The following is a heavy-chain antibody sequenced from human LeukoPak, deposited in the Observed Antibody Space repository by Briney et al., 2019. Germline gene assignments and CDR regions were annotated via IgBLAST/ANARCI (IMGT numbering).Heavy chain of an antibody. J-gene: IGHJ4*02. Sequence: SETLSLTCAVYGGSFSGYYWSWIRQPPGKGLEWIGEINHSGSTNYNPSPKSRVTISVDTSKNQFSLKLSSVTAADTAVYYCARVAPNRPVDYWGQGTLVTVSS. CDR1: GGSFSGYY. CDR2: INHSGST. D-gene: IGHD2-8*01. CDR3: ARVAPNRPVDY. V-gene: IGHV4-34*01.